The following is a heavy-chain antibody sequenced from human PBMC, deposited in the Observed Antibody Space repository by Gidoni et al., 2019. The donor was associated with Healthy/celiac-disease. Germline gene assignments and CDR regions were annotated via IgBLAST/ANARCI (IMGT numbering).Heavy chain of an antibody. D-gene: IGHD4-17*01. V-gene: IGHV3-53*01. J-gene: IGHJ6*02. CDR3: ARYGGYYYYYGMDV. CDR2: IYSGGST. Sequence: EVQLVESGGGLIQPGGSLRLSCAVSGFTVSSNYMSWVRQAPGKGLEWVSVIYSGGSTYYADSVKGRFTISRDNSKNTLYLQMNSLRAEDTAVYYCARYGGYYYYYGMDVWGQGTTVTVSS. CDR1: GFTVSSNY.